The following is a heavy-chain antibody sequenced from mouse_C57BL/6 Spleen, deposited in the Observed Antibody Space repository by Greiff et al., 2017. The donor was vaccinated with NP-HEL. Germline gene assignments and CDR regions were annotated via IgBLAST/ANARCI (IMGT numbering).Heavy chain of an antibody. V-gene: IGHV1-69*01. J-gene: IGHJ2*01. D-gene: IGHD2-12*01. CDR1: GYTFTSYW. CDR2: IDPSDSYT. CDR3: ARRSYYSFDY. Sequence: VQLQQPGAELVMPGASVKLSCKASGYTFTSYWMHWVKQRPGQGLEWIGEIDPSDSYTNYNQKFKGKSTLTVDKSSSTAYMQLSSLTSEDSAVYYCARRSYYSFDYWGQGTTLTVSS.